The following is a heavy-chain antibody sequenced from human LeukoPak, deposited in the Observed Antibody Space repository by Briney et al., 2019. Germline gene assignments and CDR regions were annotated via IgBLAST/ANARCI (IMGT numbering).Heavy chain of an antibody. CDR1: GFTVSSNY. CDR2: ISGSGGSI. V-gene: IGHV3-23*01. J-gene: IGHJ4*02. D-gene: IGHD4-17*01. Sequence: PGGSLRLSCAASGFTVSSNYMSWVRQAPGKGLEWVSVISGSGGSIYYADSVKGRFTISRDNSKNTLYLQMNSLRAEDTALYYCAKDISDYGDYGGHWGQGTLVTVSS. CDR3: AKDISDYGDYGGH.